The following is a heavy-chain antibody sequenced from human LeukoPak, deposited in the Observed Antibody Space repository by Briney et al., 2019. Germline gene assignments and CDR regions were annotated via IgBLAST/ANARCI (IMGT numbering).Heavy chain of an antibody. J-gene: IGHJ4*02. V-gene: IGHV4-59*01. CDR1: GGSISSYY. CDR3: ARGGHTYYDILTGYPRHFDY. Sequence: PSETLSLTCTVSGGSISSYYWSWIRQPPGKGLEWIGYIYYSGSTYYNPSLKSRVTISVDTSKNQFSLKLSSVTAADTAVYYCARGGHTYYDILTGYPRHFDYWGQGTLVTVSS. CDR2: IYYSGST. D-gene: IGHD3-9*01.